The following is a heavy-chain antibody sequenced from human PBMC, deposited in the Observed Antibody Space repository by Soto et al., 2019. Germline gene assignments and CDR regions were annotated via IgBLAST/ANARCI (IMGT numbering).Heavy chain of an antibody. V-gene: IGHV3-9*01. J-gene: IGHJ3*02. Sequence: DVQLVESGGGLVQPGRSLRLSCAASGFTFDDYAMHWVRQAPGKGLEWVSGISWNSGSIGYADSVKGRFTISRDNAKNSLYLQMNSLRAEDTALYYCAKDRGSGSSDAFDIWGQGTMVTVSS. D-gene: IGHD6-19*01. CDR3: AKDRGSGSSDAFDI. CDR1: GFTFDDYA. CDR2: ISWNSGSI.